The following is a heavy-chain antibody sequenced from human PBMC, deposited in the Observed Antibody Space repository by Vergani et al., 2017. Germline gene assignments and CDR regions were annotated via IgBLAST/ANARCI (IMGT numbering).Heavy chain of an antibody. CDR1: GGSISSYY. J-gene: IGHJ3*02. Sequence: QVQLQESGPGLVKPSETLSLTCTVSGGSISSYYWSWIRQPPGKGLEWIGYIYYSGSTNYNPSLKSRVTISVDTSKNQFSLKLSSVTAADTAVYYCARRGYCSGGSCYSGAFDIWGQGTMVTVSS. D-gene: IGHD2-15*01. V-gene: IGHV4-59*01. CDR2: IYYSGST. CDR3: ARRGYCSGGSCYSGAFDI.